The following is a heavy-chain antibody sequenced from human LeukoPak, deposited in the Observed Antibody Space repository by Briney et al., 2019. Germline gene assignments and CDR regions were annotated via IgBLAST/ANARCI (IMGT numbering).Heavy chain of an antibody. J-gene: IGHJ3*01. Sequence: SQTLSLTCTVSGDSISSDHYYWGWIRQPAGKGLEWIGRILNSGSTDYNPSLKNRVTISINASKNQFSLQLSSVTAADTAVYFCARGVVGVDDAFDLWGQGRMVTVSS. CDR2: ILNSGST. V-gene: IGHV4-61*02. CDR3: ARGVVGVDDAFDL. D-gene: IGHD3-3*01. CDR1: GDSISSDHYY.